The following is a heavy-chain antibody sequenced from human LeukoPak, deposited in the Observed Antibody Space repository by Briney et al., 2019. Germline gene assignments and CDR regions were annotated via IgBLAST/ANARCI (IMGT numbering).Heavy chain of an antibody. D-gene: IGHD3-16*01. Sequence: GGSLRLSCAASGFTFSCYSMNWVRQAPGKGLEWVSSISGGSVYIYYADSVKGRFTVSRDNAKNSLYLQMNSLRAEDTAVYYCAILGDTDFDYWGQGTLVTVSS. CDR1: GFTFSCYS. CDR2: ISGGSVYI. V-gene: IGHV3-21*01. CDR3: AILGDTDFDY. J-gene: IGHJ4*02.